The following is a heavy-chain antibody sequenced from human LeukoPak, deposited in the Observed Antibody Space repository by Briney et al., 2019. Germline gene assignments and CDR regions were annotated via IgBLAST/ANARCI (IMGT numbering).Heavy chain of an antibody. V-gene: IGHV3-38-3*01. J-gene: IGHJ1*01. D-gene: IGHD3-22*01. CDR2: ISGGST. Sequence: GGSLRLSCAASGFTVSSNEMSWVRQAPGKGLEWVSSISGGSTYYADSRKGRFTISRDNSKNTLHLQMNSLRAEDTAVYYCARSPYFDTSGYYFGGDQYWGQGTLVTVSS. CDR3: ARSPYFDTSGYYFGGDQY. CDR1: GFTVSSNE.